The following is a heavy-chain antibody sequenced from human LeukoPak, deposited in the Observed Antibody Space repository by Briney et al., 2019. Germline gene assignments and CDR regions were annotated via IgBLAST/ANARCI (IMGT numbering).Heavy chain of an antibody. D-gene: IGHD3-10*01. J-gene: IGHJ6*03. CDR2: INHSGST. CDR1: GGSFSGYY. Sequence: PSETLSLTCAVYGGSFSGYYWSWIRQPPGKGLEWIGEINHSGSTNYNPSLKSRVTISVDTSKNQFSLKLSSVTAADTAVCYCARGYGSGSYRYYYYYMDVWGKGTTVTVSS. V-gene: IGHV4-34*01. CDR3: ARGYGSGSYRYYYYYMDV.